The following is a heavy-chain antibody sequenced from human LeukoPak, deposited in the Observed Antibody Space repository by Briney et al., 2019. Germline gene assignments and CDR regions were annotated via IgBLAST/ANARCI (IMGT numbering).Heavy chain of an antibody. D-gene: IGHD3-10*01. Sequence: SVKVSCKASGGTFSSYAISWVRQAPGQGLEWMGGIIPIFGTANYAQKFQGRVTITADESTSTAYMELSSLRSEDTAVYYCARGPNYYGSGSYYIPVEYYYYMDVWGKGTTVTISS. CDR3: ARGPNYYGSGSYYIPVEYYYYMDV. CDR2: IIPIFGTA. CDR1: GGTFSSYA. V-gene: IGHV1-69*01. J-gene: IGHJ6*03.